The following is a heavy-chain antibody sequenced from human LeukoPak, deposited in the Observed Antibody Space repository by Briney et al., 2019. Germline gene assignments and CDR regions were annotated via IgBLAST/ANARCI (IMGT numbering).Heavy chain of an antibody. D-gene: IGHD6-19*01. V-gene: IGHV4-39*07. J-gene: IGHJ6*03. CDR1: SGSISTSNYY. CDR2: IFYSGST. Sequence: PSETLSLTCIVSSGSISTSNYYWGWVRQPPGKALEWIGNIFYSGSTYYSPSLKSRVTISVDTSKNQFSLKLSSVTAADTAVYYCARVPGYSSGYYYYYYMDVWGKGTTATVSS. CDR3: ARVPGYSSGYYYYYYMDV.